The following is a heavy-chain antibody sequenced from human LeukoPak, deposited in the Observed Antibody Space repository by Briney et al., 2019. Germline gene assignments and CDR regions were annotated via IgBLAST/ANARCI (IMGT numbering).Heavy chain of an antibody. CDR3: ARGPLYYYDSSGYYFDDY. D-gene: IGHD3-22*01. V-gene: IGHV4-34*01. Sequence: PSETLSLTCAVYGGSFSGYYWSWIRQPTGKGLEWIGEINHSGSTNYNPSLKSRVTISVDTSKNQFSLKLSSVTAADTAVYYCARGPLYYYDSSGYYFDDYWGQGTLVTVSS. CDR2: INHSGST. CDR1: GGSFSGYY. J-gene: IGHJ4*02.